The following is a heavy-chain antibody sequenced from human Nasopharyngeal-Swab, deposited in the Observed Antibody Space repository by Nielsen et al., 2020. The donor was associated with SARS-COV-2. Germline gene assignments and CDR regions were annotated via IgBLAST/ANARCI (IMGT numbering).Heavy chain of an antibody. CDR1: GFTVSSNY. Sequence: GESLKISCAASGFTVSSNYMSWVRQAPGKGLEWVSVIYSGRSTYYADSVNGRFTISRDNSKNTLYLQMNSLRAEDTSLYFCAKDWRYGGGYWGQGTLVTVSS. D-gene: IGHD4/OR15-4a*01. J-gene: IGHJ4*02. CDR2: IYSGRST. V-gene: IGHV3-53*01. CDR3: AKDWRYGGGY.